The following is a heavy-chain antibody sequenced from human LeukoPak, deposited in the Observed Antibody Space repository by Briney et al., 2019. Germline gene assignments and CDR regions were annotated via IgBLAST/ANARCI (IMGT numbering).Heavy chain of an antibody. D-gene: IGHD1-26*01. CDR2: IYYSGST. CDR1: GGSISSYY. V-gene: IGHV4-59*01. Sequence: SETLSLTCTVSGGSISSYYWSWIRQPPGKGLEWIGYIYYSGSTNYNPSLKSRVTISVDTSKNQFSLKLSSVTAADTAVYYCAREPLYIVGATSGVFAFDIWGQGTMVTVSS. CDR3: AREPLYIVGATSGVFAFDI. J-gene: IGHJ3*02.